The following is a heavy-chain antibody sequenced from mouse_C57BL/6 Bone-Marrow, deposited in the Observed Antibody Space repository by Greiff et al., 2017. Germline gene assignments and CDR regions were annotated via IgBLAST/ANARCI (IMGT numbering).Heavy chain of an antibody. J-gene: IGHJ2*01. CDR1: GYTFTSYW. D-gene: IGHD2-4*01. V-gene: IGHV1-64*01. Sequence: QVQLQQPGAELVKPGASVKLSCKASGYTFTSYWMHWVKQRPGQGLEWIGMIHPNSGSTNYNEKFKSKATLTVDKSSSTAYMQLSSLTSEDSAVYYCARLIYYDYPYFDYWGQGTTLTVSS. CDR3: ARLIYYDYPYFDY. CDR2: IHPNSGST.